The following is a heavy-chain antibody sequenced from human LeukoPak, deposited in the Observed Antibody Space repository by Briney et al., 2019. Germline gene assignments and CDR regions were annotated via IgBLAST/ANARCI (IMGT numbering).Heavy chain of an antibody. D-gene: IGHD6-19*01. Sequence: PGGSLRLSCAASGLIFDDYTMHWVRQAPGKGLEWVSLISRNGAVTKYADSVRGRFTVSRDNAKNSLYLQMNSLRAEDTAVYYCARDHSVADTDYYYYYYMDVWGKGTTVTVSS. CDR2: ISRNGAVT. J-gene: IGHJ6*03. CDR3: ARDHSVADTDYYYYYYMDV. V-gene: IGHV3-43*01. CDR1: GLIFDDYT.